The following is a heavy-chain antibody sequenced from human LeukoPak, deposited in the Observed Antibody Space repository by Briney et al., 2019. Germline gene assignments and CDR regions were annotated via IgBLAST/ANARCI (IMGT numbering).Heavy chain of an antibody. J-gene: IGHJ6*02. Sequence: PGGSLRLSWAASGXTFDDYGMSWVRQAPGKGLEWVSGINWNGGSTGYADSVKGRFTISRDNAKNSLYLQMNSLRAEDTALYCCARDLGYDSSGYYPYYGMDVWGQGTTVTVSS. CDR2: INWNGGST. D-gene: IGHD3-22*01. CDR3: ARDLGYDSSGYYPYYGMDV. CDR1: GXTFDDYG. V-gene: IGHV3-20*04.